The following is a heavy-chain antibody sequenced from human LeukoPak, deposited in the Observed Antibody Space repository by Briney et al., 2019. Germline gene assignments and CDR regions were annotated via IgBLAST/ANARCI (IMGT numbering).Heavy chain of an antibody. D-gene: IGHD3-10*01. CDR3: ARRYYYGSGPFDY. CDR2: INHSGST. CDR1: GGSFSGHY. J-gene: IGHJ4*02. V-gene: IGHV4-34*01. Sequence: KPSETLSLTCAVYGGSFSGHYWSWIRQPPGKGLEWIGEINHSGSTNYNPSLKSRVTISVDTSKNQFSLKLSSVTAAVTAVYYCARRYYYGSGPFDYWGQGTLVTVSS.